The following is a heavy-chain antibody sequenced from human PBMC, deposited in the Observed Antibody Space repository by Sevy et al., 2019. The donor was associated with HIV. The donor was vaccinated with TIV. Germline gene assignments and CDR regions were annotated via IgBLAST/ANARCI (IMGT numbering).Heavy chain of an antibody. D-gene: IGHD6-6*01. J-gene: IGHJ4*02. Sequence: GGSLRLSFAASGFTFSSYWMRWVRQAPGKGLVWVSRINSDGSSTSYADSVKGRFTISRDNAKNTLYLQMNSLRAEDTAVYYCARADIAARPGVDYWGQGTLVTVSS. V-gene: IGHV3-74*01. CDR2: INSDGSST. CDR3: ARADIAARPGVDY. CDR1: GFTFSSYW.